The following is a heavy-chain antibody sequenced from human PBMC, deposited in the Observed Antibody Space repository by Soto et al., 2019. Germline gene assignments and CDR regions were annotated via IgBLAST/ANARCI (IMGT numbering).Heavy chain of an antibody. J-gene: IGHJ5*02. D-gene: IGHD3-3*01. CDR1: GGSISSYY. CDR2: IYYSGST. Sequence: LSLTCTVSGGSISSYYWSWIRQPPGKGLEWIGYIYYSGSTNYNPSLKSRVTISVDTSKNQFSLKLSSVTAADTAVYYCARHGNPLVSAYNPSWSGYYGSRNWFDPWGQGTLVTVSS. CDR3: ARHGNPLVSAYNPSWSGYYGSRNWFDP. V-gene: IGHV4-59*08.